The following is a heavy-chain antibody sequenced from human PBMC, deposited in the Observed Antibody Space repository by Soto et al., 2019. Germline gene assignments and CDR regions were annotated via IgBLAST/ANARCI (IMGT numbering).Heavy chain of an antibody. Sequence: EVQLVESGGGLVQPGGSLRLSFVDSGFSFSNYWMHLLRQGPGKGLMWVSRVNTDGTSTNYADYVKGHFTIYRDNAKNTLYLKTDSLRAEDTAVYYCASSAGGYYIDWGQGTKVTVSS. D-gene: IGHD3-9*01. J-gene: IGHJ3*01. V-gene: IGHV3-74*01. CDR3: ASSAGGYYID. CDR2: VNTDGTST. CDR1: GFSFSNYW.